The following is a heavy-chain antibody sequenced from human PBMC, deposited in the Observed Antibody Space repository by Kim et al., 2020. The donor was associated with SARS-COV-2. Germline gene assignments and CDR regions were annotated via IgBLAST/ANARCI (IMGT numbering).Heavy chain of an antibody. Sequence: SVKVSCKASGGTFSSYAISWVRQAPGQGLEWMGGIIPIFGTANYAQKFQGRVTITADESTSTAYMELSSLRSEDTAVYYCARRGDPITMVRGVIYYYGMDVWGQGTTVTVSS. CDR3: ARRGDPITMVRGVIYYYGMDV. V-gene: IGHV1-69*13. CDR1: GGTFSSYA. CDR2: IIPIFGTA. J-gene: IGHJ6*02. D-gene: IGHD3-10*01.